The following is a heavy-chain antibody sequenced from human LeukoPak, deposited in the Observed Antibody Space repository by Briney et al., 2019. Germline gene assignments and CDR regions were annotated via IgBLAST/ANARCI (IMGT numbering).Heavy chain of an antibody. Sequence: GGSLRLSCAVSGFTLSGFWMRWSRQAPGKGREWVASINSDGSEGYYADVVKGRFTISRDNAKNSLYLQINSLRAEDTAVYYCARSSYSSSSSVWGQGTMVTVSS. CDR1: GFTLSGFW. D-gene: IGHD6-6*01. V-gene: IGHV3-7*03. CDR3: ARSSYSSSSSV. J-gene: IGHJ3*01. CDR2: INSDGSEG.